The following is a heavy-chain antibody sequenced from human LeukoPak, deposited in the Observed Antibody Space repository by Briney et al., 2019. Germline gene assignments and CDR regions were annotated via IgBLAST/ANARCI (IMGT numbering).Heavy chain of an antibody. J-gene: IGHJ4*02. CDR2: IIPIFGTA. CDR3: ARAVYFDWLPRLDY. V-gene: IGHV1-69*06. Sequence: ASVKVSCKASGGTFSSYAISWVRQAPGQGLEWMGGIIPIFGTANYAQKFQGRVTITADKSTSTAYMELSSLRSEDTAVYYCARAVYFDWLPRLDYWGQGTLVTVSS. CDR1: GGTFSSYA. D-gene: IGHD3-9*01.